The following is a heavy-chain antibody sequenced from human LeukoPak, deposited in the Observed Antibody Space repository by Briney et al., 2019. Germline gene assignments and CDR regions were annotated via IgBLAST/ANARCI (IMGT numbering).Heavy chain of an antibody. V-gene: IGHV4-34*01. CDR2: INHSGST. CDR3: ARGRRKAWYFDL. CDR1: GGSFSGYY. Sequence: PSETLSLTCAVYGGSFSGYYWSWIRQPPGKGLEWIGEINHSGSTNYNPSLKSRVTISVDTSKNQFSLKLSSVTAADTAVYYCARGRRKAWYFDLWGRGTLVTVSS. J-gene: IGHJ2*01. D-gene: IGHD1-14*01.